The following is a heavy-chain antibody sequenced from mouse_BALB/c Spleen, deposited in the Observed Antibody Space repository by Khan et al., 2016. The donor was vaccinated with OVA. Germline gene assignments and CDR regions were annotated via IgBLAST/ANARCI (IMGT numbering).Heavy chain of an antibody. CDR1: GYSITTDYA. CDR2: ISYSGNT. D-gene: IGHD1-1*01. CDR3: ARVYGGDFDY. J-gene: IGHJ2*01. Sequence: VQLVESGPGLVKPSQSLSLTCTVTGYSITTDYAWNWIRQFPGNKLEWMGYISYSGNTKYNPSFKSRISITRDTSKNQFFLQLKSVTTEDTARYYCARVYGGDFDYWGQGTTLTVSS. V-gene: IGHV3-2*02.